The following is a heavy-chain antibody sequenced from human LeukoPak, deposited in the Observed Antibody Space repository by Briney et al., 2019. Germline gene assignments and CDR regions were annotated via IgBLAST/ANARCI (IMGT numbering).Heavy chain of an antibody. V-gene: IGHV4-39*01. Sequence: SQTLSLTCTVSGGSISSSSNYWGWVRHPRGKWMEWIGTIYYSGSTYYNPSLKSRVTISVDTSKNQFSLKLSSMTAADTAVYYCARTPNLKYGGIDYWGQGTLVTVSS. CDR3: ARTPNLKYGGIDY. CDR1: GGSISSSSNY. CDR2: IYYSGST. J-gene: IGHJ4*02. D-gene: IGHD4-23*01.